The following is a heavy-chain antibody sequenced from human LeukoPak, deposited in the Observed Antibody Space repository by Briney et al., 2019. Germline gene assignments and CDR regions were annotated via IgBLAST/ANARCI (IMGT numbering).Heavy chain of an antibody. CDR2: ISDSGDIT. Sequence: PGGSLRLSCTASGFTFSSYAMSWFRQAPGKGLEWVSRISDSGDITYYADSVKGRFTISRDNSKNTLYLQMNSLRAEDTAVYYCSKDRAGYSGARGFDYWGQGTLVTVSS. V-gene: IGHV3-23*01. J-gene: IGHJ4*02. D-gene: IGHD5-12*01. CDR3: SKDRAGYSGARGFDY. CDR1: GFTFSSYA.